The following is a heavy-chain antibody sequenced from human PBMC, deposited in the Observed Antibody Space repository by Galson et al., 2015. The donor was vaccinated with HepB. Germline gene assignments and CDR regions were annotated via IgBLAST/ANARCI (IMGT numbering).Heavy chain of an antibody. CDR2: ISSSGGYI. CDR3: VRDKRDYGSGSLHAADF. Sequence: SLRLSCGASGFTFSDYYMSWIRQVPGKGLKRVSYISSSGGYIDYADSVKGRFTISRDNAKNSLYLEMNSLRVDDTAVYYCVRDKRDYGSGSLHAADFWGQGVLVTAS. D-gene: IGHD3-10*01. J-gene: IGHJ4*02. V-gene: IGHV3-11*05. CDR1: GFTFSDYY.